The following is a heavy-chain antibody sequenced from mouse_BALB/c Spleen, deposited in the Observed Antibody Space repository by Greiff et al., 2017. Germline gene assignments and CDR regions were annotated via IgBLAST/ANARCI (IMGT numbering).Heavy chain of an antibody. J-gene: IGHJ4*01. D-gene: IGHD2-9*01. CDR2: ISYDGSN. V-gene: IGHV3-6*02. Sequence: ESGPGLVKPSQSLSLTCSVTGYSITSGYYWNWIRQFPGNKLEWMGYISYDGSNNYNPSLKNRISITRDTSKNQFFLKLNSVTTEDTATYYCARTYYGYHYAMDYWGQGTSVTVSS. CDR1: GYSITSGYY. CDR3: ARTYYGYHYAMDY.